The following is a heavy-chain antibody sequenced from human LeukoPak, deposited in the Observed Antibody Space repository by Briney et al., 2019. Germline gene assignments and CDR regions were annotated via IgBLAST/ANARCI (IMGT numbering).Heavy chain of an antibody. J-gene: IGHJ4*02. D-gene: IGHD3-16*02. V-gene: IGHV7-4-1*02. CDR3: ARALDSLGGLSLPDY. CDR2: IHPSTGNP. CDR1: GYGFSNYA. Sequence: ASVKVSCKTSGYGFSNYALNWVRQAPGQGLEFMGWIHPSTGNPAYAQGFSGRFVFSLDTCVTTTYLQINDLKAEDTAIYFCARALDSLGGLSLPDYWGQGTLVTVSS.